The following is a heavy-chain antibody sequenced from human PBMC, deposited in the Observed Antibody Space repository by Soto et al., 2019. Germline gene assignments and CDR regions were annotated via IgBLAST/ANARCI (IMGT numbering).Heavy chain of an antibody. D-gene: IGHD3-22*01. CDR2: ISAYNGNT. J-gene: IGHJ6*02. V-gene: IGHV1-18*01. CDR3: GLLATDYYYYGMDV. CDR1: GYTFTSYG. Sequence: QVQLVQSGAEVKKPGASVKVSCKASGYTFTSYGISWVRQAPGQGLEWMGWISAYNGNTNYAQKLQGRVTMTTDTSTSTAYLELGILRSDGTAVYYCGLLATDYYYYGMDVWGQETTVTVSS.